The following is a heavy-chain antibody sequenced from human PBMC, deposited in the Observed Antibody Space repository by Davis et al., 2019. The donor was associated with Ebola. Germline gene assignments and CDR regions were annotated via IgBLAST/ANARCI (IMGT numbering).Heavy chain of an antibody. Sequence: GESLKISCAASGFTFSTYSMSWVRQAPGKGLEWVSSISSDSDYIYYADSAKGRFTISRDNAKNSLYLQMNSLRAEDTAVYYCARSSVWGQGTLVTVSS. CDR1: GFTFSTYS. CDR3: ARSSV. CDR2: ISSDSDYI. J-gene: IGHJ4*02. V-gene: IGHV3-21*01.